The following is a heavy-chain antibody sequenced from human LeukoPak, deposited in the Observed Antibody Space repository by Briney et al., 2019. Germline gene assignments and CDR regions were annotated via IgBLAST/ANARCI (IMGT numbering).Heavy chain of an antibody. CDR2: TYYRSQWKN. J-gene: IGHJ3*01. Sequence: SQTLSLTCAISGDSVSNNNYAWNWSRQSPSRGLEWLGRTYYRSQWKNDYARSVMSRISVDPDTSENQFSLHLSSVTPDDTAVYYCAGGYAFDVWGQGTMVTVSS. CDR1: GDSVSNNNYA. V-gene: IGHV6-1*01. CDR3: AGGYAFDV.